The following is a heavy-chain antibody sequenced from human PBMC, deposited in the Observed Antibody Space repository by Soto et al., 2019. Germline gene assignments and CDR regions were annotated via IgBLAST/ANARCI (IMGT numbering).Heavy chain of an antibody. CDR1: GGTFSTYA. Sequence: QVQVVQSGAEVKKPGSSVKVSCTASGGTFSTYAISWVRQAPGQGLEWMGGIIPVFGTASYAQKFQGRVTITADRSMSTAYMELNNLRSEDTAFYYCARVEGEETTSWRRHYYYGMDVWGQGTAVTVSS. CDR2: IIPVFGTA. V-gene: IGHV1-69*06. J-gene: IGHJ6*02. D-gene: IGHD4-17*01. CDR3: ARVEGEETTSWRRHYYYGMDV.